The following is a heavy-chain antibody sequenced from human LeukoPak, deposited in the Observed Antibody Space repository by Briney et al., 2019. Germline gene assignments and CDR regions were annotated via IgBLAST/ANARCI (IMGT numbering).Heavy chain of an antibody. CDR1: GFTFSSYS. Sequence: GGSLRLSCAASGFTFSSYSMNWVRQAPGKGLEWVSSISSSSSYIYYADSVKGRFTISRDNAKNSLYLQMNSLRAEDTAVYYCARAYGDYVWWFDPWGQGTLVTVSS. D-gene: IGHD4-17*01. CDR3: ARAYGDYVWWFDP. V-gene: IGHV3-21*01. J-gene: IGHJ5*02. CDR2: ISSSSSYI.